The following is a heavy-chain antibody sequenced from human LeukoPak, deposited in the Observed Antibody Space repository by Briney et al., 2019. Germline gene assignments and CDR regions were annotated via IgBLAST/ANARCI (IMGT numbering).Heavy chain of an antibody. V-gene: IGHV1-2*02. CDR1: GYTFTGYY. CDR2: INPNSGGT. Sequence: GTSVKVSCKASGYTFTGYYMHWVRQAPGQGLEWMGWINPNSGGTNYAQNFQGRVTMTRDTSTSTVYMELSSLRSEDTAVYYCARAVDSSGYQIHYWYFDLWGRGTLVTVSS. CDR3: ARAVDSSGYQIHYWYFDL. D-gene: IGHD3-22*01. J-gene: IGHJ2*01.